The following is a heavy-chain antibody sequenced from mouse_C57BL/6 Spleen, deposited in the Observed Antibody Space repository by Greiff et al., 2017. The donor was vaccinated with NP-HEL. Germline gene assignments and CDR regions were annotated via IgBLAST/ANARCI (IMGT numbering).Heavy chain of an antibody. CDR1: GFTFSSYG. V-gene: IGHV5-6*01. J-gene: IGHJ2*01. CDR3: AKHERDYYGSSYDFDY. D-gene: IGHD1-1*01. CDR2: ISSGGSYT. Sequence: EVKLMESGGDLVKPGGSLKLSCAASGFTFSSYGMSWVRQTPDKRLEWVATISSGGSYTYYPDSVKGRVTVSRDNAKKTLNLQKSRLKYETTAMYYGAKHERDYYGSSYDFDYWGKGTTLTVSS.